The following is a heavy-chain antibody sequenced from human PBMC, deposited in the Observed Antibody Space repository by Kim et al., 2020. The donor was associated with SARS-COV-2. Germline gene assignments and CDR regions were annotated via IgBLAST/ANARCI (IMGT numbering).Heavy chain of an antibody. D-gene: IGHD3-10*01. Sequence: LVKVSCKASGFTFTSSAVQWVRQARGQRLEWIGWIVVGSGNTNYAQKFQERVTITRDMSTSTAYMELSSLRSEDTAVYYCAADRGASGYYGMDVWGQGTTVTVSS. CDR3: AADRGASGYYGMDV. J-gene: IGHJ6*02. V-gene: IGHV1-58*01. CDR1: GFTFTSSA. CDR2: IVVGSGNT.